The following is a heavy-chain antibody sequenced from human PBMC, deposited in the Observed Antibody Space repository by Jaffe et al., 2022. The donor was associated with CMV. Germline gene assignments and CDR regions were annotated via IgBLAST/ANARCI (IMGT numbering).Heavy chain of an antibody. CDR3: ARDGVYHPHMTTVVTAFDY. Sequence: QVQLVESGGGVVQPGRSLRLSCAASGFTFSSYGMHWVRQAPGKGLEWVAVIWYDGSNKYYADSVKGRFTISRDNSKNTLYLQMNSLRAEDTAVYYCARDGVYHPHMTTVVTAFDYWGQGTLVTVSS. D-gene: IGHD4-17*01. CDR1: GFTFSSYG. J-gene: IGHJ4*02. CDR2: IWYDGSNK. V-gene: IGHV3-33*01.